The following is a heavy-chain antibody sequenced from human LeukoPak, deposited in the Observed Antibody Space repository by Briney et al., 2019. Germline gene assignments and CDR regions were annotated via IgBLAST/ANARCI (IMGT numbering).Heavy chain of an antibody. J-gene: IGHJ3*02. CDR2: ISSSSSTI. CDR1: GFTFSSYS. CDR3: ARGQRSYYDSSGAFDI. D-gene: IGHD3-22*01. V-gene: IGHV3-48*04. Sequence: GGSLRLSCAASGFTFSSYSMNWVRQAPGKGLEWVSYISSSSSTIYYADSVKGRFTISRDNAKNSLYLQMNSLRAEDTAVYYCARGQRSYYDSSGAFDIWGQGTMVTVSS.